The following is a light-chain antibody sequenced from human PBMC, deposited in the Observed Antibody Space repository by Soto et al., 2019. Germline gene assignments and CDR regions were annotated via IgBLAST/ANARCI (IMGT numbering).Light chain of an antibody. CDR2: WAS. CDR1: RSILSGSDNKNY. V-gene: IGKV4-1*01. J-gene: IGKJ4*01. CDR3: QQYYSAPLT. Sequence: DIVVTQSPDSLAMSRGERATINCKSSRSILSGSDNKNYLAWYQQKPGQPPKLLIYWASTRESGVPDRFSGSGSGTDFTLTITALQAEDVAVYYCQQYYSAPLTFGGGTKVEIK.